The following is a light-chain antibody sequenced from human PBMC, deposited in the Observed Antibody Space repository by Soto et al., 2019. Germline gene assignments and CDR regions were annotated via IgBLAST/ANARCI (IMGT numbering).Light chain of an antibody. J-gene: IGLJ1*01. Sequence: QSALTQPASVSGSPGQSITISCTGTSSDVGSYNYVSWYQLHPGKAPKLMIYEVSNRPSGVSNRFSGSKSGDTASLTISGLQAEDEADYHCSSYTTRTTLYVFGTGTKVTVL. CDR3: SSYTTRTTLYV. V-gene: IGLV2-14*01. CDR1: SSDVGSYNY. CDR2: EVS.